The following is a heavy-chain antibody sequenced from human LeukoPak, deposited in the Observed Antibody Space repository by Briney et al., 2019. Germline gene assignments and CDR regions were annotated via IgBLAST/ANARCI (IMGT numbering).Heavy chain of an antibody. J-gene: IGHJ6*02. V-gene: IGHV4-59*01. Sequence: SETLSLTCTVSGGSISSYYWSWIRQPPGKGLEWIGYIYYSGSTNYNPSLQSRVTISVDTSKNQFSLKLSSVTAADTAVYYCARGPPRDIVVVPAAMPAPWGMDVWGQGTTVTVSS. D-gene: IGHD2-2*01. CDR1: GGSISSYY. CDR2: IYYSGST. CDR3: ARGPPRDIVVVPAAMPAPWGMDV.